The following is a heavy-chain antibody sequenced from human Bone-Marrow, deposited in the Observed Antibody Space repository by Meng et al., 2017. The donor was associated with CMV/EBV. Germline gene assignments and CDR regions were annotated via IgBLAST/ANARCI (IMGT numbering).Heavy chain of an antibody. D-gene: IGHD3-10*01. CDR3: ARDSITMVRGVSAEDY. CDR2: INPSSGGT. Sequence: ASVKVSCKASGYTFTGHYMHWVRQAPGQGLEWMGWINPSSGGTKYAQNLQGRVTMTRDTSISTAYMELSRLRSDDTAVYYCARDSITMVRGVSAEDYWGQGTLVTVSS. J-gene: IGHJ4*02. V-gene: IGHV1-2*02. CDR1: GYTFTGHY.